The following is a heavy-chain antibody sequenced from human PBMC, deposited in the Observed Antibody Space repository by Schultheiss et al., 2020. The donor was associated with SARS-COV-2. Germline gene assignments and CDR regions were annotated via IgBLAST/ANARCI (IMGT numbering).Heavy chain of an antibody. CDR3: AKEGAGYVGY. V-gene: IGHV4-34*01. J-gene: IGHJ4*02. D-gene: IGHD1-14*01. CDR2: INHGGGT. Sequence: GSLRLSCAASGFTFSSYGMHWVRQAPGKGLECIGEINHGGGTNYNPSLRSRVTMSVDTSKNQFSLKLSSVTAADTAVYYCAKEGAGYVGYWGQGTLVTVSS. CDR1: GFTFSSYG.